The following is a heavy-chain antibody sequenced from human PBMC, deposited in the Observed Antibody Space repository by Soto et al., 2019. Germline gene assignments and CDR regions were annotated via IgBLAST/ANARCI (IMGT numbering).Heavy chain of an antibody. D-gene: IGHD1-26*01. CDR2: FSGSNTNT. CDR3: AKGAKWELPLDY. Sequence: GGSLRLSCAASGFTFRNYATSWVRQAPGKGLEWVSAFSGSNTNTYYADSVKGRFTISRDNSKNTLYLQMNSLRAEDTALYYCAKGAKWELPLDYWGQGTLVTVSS. V-gene: IGHV3-23*01. J-gene: IGHJ4*02. CDR1: GFTFRNYA.